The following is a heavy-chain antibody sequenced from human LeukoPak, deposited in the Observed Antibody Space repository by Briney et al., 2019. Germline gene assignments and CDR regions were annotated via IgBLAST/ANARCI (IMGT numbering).Heavy chain of an antibody. D-gene: IGHD6-19*01. CDR2: IKPDGSEK. Sequence: GGSLRLSCAASGFAFSTFWMSWVRQATGKGLEWVANIKPDGSEKYFADSVKGRFTISRDNGKNSLYLQMNSLRAEDTAVYYCANSGWSLRDYWGQGTLVTVSS. CDR1: GFAFSTFW. CDR3: ANSGWSLRDY. J-gene: IGHJ4*02. V-gene: IGHV3-7*01.